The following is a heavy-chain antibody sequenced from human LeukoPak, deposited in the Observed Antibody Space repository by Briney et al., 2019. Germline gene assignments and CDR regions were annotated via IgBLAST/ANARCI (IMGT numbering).Heavy chain of an antibody. J-gene: IGHJ4*02. CDR2: IYYSGST. V-gene: IGHV4-61*08. CDR3: ARDRYSSGWSDGY. Sequence: SETLSLTCTVSGGSISSGGYYWSWIRQPPGKGLEWIGYIYYSGSTNYNPSLKSRVTISVDTSKNQFSLKLSSVTAADTAVYYCARDRYSSGWSDGYWGQGTLVTVSS. CDR1: GGSISSGGYY. D-gene: IGHD6-19*01.